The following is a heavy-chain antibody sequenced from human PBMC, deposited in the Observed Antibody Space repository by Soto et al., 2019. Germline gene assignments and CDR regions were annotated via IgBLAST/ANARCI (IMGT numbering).Heavy chain of an antibody. V-gene: IGHV3-66*01. Sequence: ELQLVESGGGLVQPGGSLRLSCAASGFTVSNKFMTWVRQAPGRGLEWVSLINYAGVTSYADSVKCRFTISRDNSKNRDNLNKTGLRHEDTAVYYCASDDHGCNGDKWFEVPIDVWGNGATVTVSS. CDR3: ASDDHGCNGDKWFEVPIDV. CDR2: INYAGVT. D-gene: IGHD2-8*01. J-gene: IGHJ6*03. CDR1: GFTVSNKF.